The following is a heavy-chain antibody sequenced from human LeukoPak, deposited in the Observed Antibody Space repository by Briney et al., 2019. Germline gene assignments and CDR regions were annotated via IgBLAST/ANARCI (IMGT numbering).Heavy chain of an antibody. D-gene: IGHD3-3*01. Sequence: GGSLRLSCAASGFTFDDYAMHWVRQAPGKGLEWVSAISGSGDSTYYADSVKGRFTISRDTSKKTLYLQMTSLRAEDTATYYCAKGKLRLLDYWGQGTLVTVSS. CDR1: GFTFDDYA. V-gene: IGHV3-23*01. CDR2: ISGSGDST. CDR3: AKGKLRLLDY. J-gene: IGHJ4*02.